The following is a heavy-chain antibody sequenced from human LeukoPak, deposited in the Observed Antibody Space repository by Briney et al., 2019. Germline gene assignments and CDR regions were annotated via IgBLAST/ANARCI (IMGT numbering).Heavy chain of an antibody. Sequence: PSETLSLTCTVSGGSISSYYWSWIRQPPGKGLEWIGEINHSGSTNYIPSLKSRVTISVDTSKNQFSLKLSSVTAADTAVYYCARGSKMLGYNWFDPWGQGTLVTVSS. V-gene: IGHV4-34*01. D-gene: IGHD1-26*01. CDR2: INHSGST. CDR1: GGSISSYY. CDR3: ARGSKMLGYNWFDP. J-gene: IGHJ5*02.